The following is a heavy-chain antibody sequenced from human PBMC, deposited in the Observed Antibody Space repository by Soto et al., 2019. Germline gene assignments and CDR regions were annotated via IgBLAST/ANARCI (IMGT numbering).Heavy chain of an antibody. CDR1: GYTFTNYG. CDR2: ISPYNGNT. D-gene: IGHD3-3*01. Sequence: QVQLVQSGAEVKKPGASVKVSCKASGYTFTNYGLSWVRQAPGQGLEWMGWISPYNGNTNYAQKLQGRVTMTTDTSTSTAYMELRSLRSDDTAVYYCARGKDFGVVIPSKTNWFDPWGQGTLVTVSS. J-gene: IGHJ5*02. V-gene: IGHV1-18*01. CDR3: ARGKDFGVVIPSKTNWFDP.